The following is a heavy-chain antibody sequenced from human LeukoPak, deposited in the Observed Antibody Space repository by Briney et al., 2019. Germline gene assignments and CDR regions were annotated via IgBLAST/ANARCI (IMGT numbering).Heavy chain of an antibody. CDR1: GYTFTGYY. CDR2: INPKSGVT. V-gene: IGHV1-2*02. J-gene: IGHJ4*02. Sequence: GASVTVSFKASGYTFTGYYMHWVRQAPGQGLEWMGWINPKSGVTNYAQRLQGRATITRDTSISTAYMELSSLRSDDTAVYYCARTVAGGYDDLEYWGQGTLVTVSS. D-gene: IGHD5-12*01. CDR3: ARTVAGGYDDLEY.